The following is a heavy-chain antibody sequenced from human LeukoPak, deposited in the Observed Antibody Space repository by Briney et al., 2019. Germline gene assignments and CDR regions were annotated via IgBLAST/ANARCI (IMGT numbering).Heavy chain of an antibody. CDR1: GGTFSSYA. CDR2: IIPIFGTA. Sequence: GASVKVSCKASGGTFSSYAISWVRQAPGQGLEWMGGIIPIFGTANYAQKFQGRVTITADESTSTAYMELSSLRSEDTAVYYCASAAGDIAVAGTLFGYWGQGTLVTVSS. CDR3: ASAAGDIAVAGTLFGY. D-gene: IGHD6-19*01. V-gene: IGHV1-69*13. J-gene: IGHJ4*02.